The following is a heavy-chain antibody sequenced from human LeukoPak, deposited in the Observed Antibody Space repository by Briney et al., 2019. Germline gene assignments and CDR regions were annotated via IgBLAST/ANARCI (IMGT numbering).Heavy chain of an antibody. J-gene: IGHJ6*03. CDR3: ARDAYYYGSGSLESYYYYYMDV. D-gene: IGHD3-10*01. CDR1: GFTVSSNY. Sequence: QSGGSLRLSCAASGFTVSSNYMSWVRQAPGKGLEWVSVIYSGGSTYYADSVKGRFTISRDNSKNTLYLQMNSLGAEDTAVYYCARDAYYYGSGSLESYYYYYMDVWGKGTTVTVSS. CDR2: IYSGGST. V-gene: IGHV3-53*01.